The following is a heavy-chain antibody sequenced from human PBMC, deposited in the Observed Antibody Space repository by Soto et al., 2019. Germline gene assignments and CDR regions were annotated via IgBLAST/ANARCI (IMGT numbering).Heavy chain of an antibody. CDR2: IYYSGST. CDR3: ARRTVTFYFDY. D-gene: IGHD4-17*01. Sequence: QLQESGPGLVKPSETLSLTCTVSGGSISSSSYYWGWIRQPPGKGLEWIGSIYYSGSTYYNPSLKSRVTISVDTSKNQFSLKLSSVTAADTAVYYCARRTVTFYFDYWGQGTLVTVSS. CDR1: GGSISSSSYY. J-gene: IGHJ4*02. V-gene: IGHV4-39*01.